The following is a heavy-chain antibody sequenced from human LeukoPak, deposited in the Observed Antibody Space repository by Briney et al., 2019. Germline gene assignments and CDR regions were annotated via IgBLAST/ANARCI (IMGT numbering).Heavy chain of an antibody. J-gene: IGHJ6*02. V-gene: IGHV3-21*01. D-gene: IGHD1-1*01. Sequence: GGSLRLSCAASGFTFSSYSMNWVRQAPGKGLEWVSSISSSSSYIYYADSVKGRFTISRDNAKNPLYLQMNSLRAEDTAVYYCATSIGTRGDYYYGMDVWGQGTTVTVSS. CDR3: ATSIGTRGDYYYGMDV. CDR1: GFTFSSYS. CDR2: ISSSSSYI.